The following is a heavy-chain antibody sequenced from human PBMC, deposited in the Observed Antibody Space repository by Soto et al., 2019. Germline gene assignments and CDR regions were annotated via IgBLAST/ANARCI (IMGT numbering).Heavy chain of an antibody. J-gene: IGHJ5*02. Sequence: EVQLVESGGGLVQPGGSLRLSCAASGFTFSSYWMSWVRQAPGKGLEWVANIKQDGSEKYYVDSVKGRFNISRDNAKNSLYLQMNSLRAEDTAVYYCARDIAVAANWFDPWGQGTLVTVSS. D-gene: IGHD6-19*01. CDR2: IKQDGSEK. CDR1: GFTFSSYW. CDR3: ARDIAVAANWFDP. V-gene: IGHV3-7*01.